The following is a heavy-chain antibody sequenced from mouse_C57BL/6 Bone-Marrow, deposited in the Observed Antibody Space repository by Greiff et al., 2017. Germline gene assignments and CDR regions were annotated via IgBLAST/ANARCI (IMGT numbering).Heavy chain of an antibody. J-gene: IGHJ1*03. CDR3: ARGYYGSSYVLYWYFDV. V-gene: IGHV1-81*01. CDR2: IYPRSGNT. CDR1: GYTFTSYG. D-gene: IGHD1-1*01. Sequence: VQRVESGAELARPGASVKLSCKASGYTFTSYGISWVKQRTGQGLEWIGEIYPRSGNTYYNEKFKGKATLTADNSSSTAYMELRSLTSEDSAVYFCARGYYGSSYVLYWYFDVWGTGTTVTVSS.